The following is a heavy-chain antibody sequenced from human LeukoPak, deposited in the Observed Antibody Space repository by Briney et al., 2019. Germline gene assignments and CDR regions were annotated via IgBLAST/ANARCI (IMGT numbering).Heavy chain of an antibody. D-gene: IGHD6-6*01. CDR2: ISYDGSNK. J-gene: IGHJ4*02. CDR3: ARSIAARFQIDY. V-gene: IGHV3-30-3*01. Sequence: GRSLRLSCAASGFTFSSYAMHWVRQAPGKGLEWVAVISYDGSNKYYADSVKGRFTISRDNSKNTLYLQMNSLRAEDTAVYYCARSIAARFQIDYWGQGTLVTVSS. CDR1: GFTFSSYA.